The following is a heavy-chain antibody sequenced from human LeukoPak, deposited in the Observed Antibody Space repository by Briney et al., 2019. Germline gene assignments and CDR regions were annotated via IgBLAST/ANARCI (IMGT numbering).Heavy chain of an antibody. Sequence: SGTLSLTCAVSGASISSHNWWWSWVRQPPGKGLEWIGEIYHSGSTNYNPSLKSRVTISVDTSKNQFSLKLSSVTAADTAVYYCARVWGDTAMVGFFDYWGQGTLVTVSS. CDR2: IYHSGST. V-gene: IGHV4-4*02. CDR3: ARVWGDTAMVGFFDY. CDR1: GASISSHNW. J-gene: IGHJ4*02. D-gene: IGHD5-18*01.